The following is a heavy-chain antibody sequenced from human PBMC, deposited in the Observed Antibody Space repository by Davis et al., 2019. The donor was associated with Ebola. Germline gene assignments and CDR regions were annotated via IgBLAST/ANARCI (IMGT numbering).Heavy chain of an antibody. V-gene: IGHV3-53*04. CDR3: ASIRYYYYGMDV. J-gene: IGHJ6*02. CDR1: GFTASSNY. CDR2: IYSGGST. Sequence: GESLKISCAASGFTASSNYMSWVRQAPGKGLEWVSVIYSGGSTYYADSVKGRFTISRHNSKNTLYLQMNSLRAEDTAVYYCASIRYYYYGMDVWGQGTTVTVSS. D-gene: IGHD2-2*02.